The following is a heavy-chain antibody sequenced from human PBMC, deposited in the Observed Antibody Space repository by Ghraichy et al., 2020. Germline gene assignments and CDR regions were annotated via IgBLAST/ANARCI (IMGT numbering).Heavy chain of an antibody. Sequence: GGSLRLSCVVSGFTFSNYWMHWVRQSPGTGLVCVSRLSSDGSDITYADSVKGRFTISRDNAKNTLYLQMNSLRAEDTAVYYCARGRSGTPRSVFDIWGQGTMVTVSP. V-gene: IGHV3-74*01. J-gene: IGHJ3*02. CDR3: ARGRSGTPRSVFDI. CDR1: GFTFSNYW. D-gene: IGHD1-26*01. CDR2: LSSDGSDI.